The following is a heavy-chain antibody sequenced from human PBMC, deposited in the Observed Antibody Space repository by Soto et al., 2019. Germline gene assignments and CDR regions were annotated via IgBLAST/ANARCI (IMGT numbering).Heavy chain of an antibody. CDR1: GFTFISYS. D-gene: IGHD6-19*01. CDR2: ISSSSSYI. J-gene: IGHJ6*02. Sequence: PGGSLDLSCAASGFTFISYSMNWVRQAPGKGLEWVLSISSSSSYIYYADSVKGRFTISRDNAKNSLYLQMNSLRAEDTAVYYCARDVTLEGAGTGYYYYYYGTDVWGQGTTVTVSS. CDR3: ARDVTLEGAGTGYYYYYYGTDV. V-gene: IGHV3-21*01.